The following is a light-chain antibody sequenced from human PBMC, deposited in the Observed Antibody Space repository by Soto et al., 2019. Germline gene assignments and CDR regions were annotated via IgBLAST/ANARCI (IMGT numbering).Light chain of an antibody. Sequence: EIVMTQSPATLSVSPGERATLSCRASQSVSSNLAWYQQKPGQAPRLLIYGASTRATGIPARFSGSGSGTEFTLTISSLQSEDFAVYYCQQYNNWPRLLGGGTKVDIK. CDR1: QSVSSN. V-gene: IGKV3-15*01. J-gene: IGKJ4*01. CDR3: QQYNNWPRL. CDR2: GAS.